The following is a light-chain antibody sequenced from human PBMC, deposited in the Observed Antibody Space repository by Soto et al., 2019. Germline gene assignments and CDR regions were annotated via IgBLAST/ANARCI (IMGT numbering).Light chain of an antibody. CDR1: SSNIGSNY. CDR3: AAWDDSLSGYV. V-gene: IGLV1-47*01. J-gene: IGLJ1*01. Sequence: QSALTQPPSASGTPGQRVTISCSGSSSNIGSNYVYWYQQLPGTAPKLLIYRNNQRPSGVPDRFSGSKSGTSASLAISGLRSEDEADYCCAAWDDSLSGYVFGNGTKVTVL. CDR2: RNN.